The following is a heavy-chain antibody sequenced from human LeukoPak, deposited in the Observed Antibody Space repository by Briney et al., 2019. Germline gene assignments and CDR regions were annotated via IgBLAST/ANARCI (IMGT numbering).Heavy chain of an antibody. CDR2: ISYDGSNK. J-gene: IGHJ4*02. D-gene: IGHD2-2*01. V-gene: IGHV3-30*04. CDR1: GFTFSSYA. Sequence: GGSLRLSCAASGFTFSSYATHWVRQAPGKGLEWVAVISYDGSNKYYADSVKGRFTISRDNAKNTLYLQMNSLRAEDTAVYYCARDNYYAVDYWGQGTLVTVSS. CDR3: ARDNYYAVDY.